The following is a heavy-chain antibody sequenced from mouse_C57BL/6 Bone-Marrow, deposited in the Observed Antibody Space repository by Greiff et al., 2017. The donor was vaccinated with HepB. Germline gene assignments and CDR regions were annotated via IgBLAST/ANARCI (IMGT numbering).Heavy chain of an antibody. Sequence: VKLQQSGAELARPGASVKLSCKASGYTFTSYGISWVKQRTGPGLEWIGEIYPRSGNTYYNEKFKGKATLTADKSSSTAYMELRSLTSEDSAVYFCARGYGSSYDFDYWGQGTTLTVSS. D-gene: IGHD1-1*01. V-gene: IGHV1-81*01. CDR1: GYTFTSYG. J-gene: IGHJ2*01. CDR2: IYPRSGNT. CDR3: ARGYGSSYDFDY.